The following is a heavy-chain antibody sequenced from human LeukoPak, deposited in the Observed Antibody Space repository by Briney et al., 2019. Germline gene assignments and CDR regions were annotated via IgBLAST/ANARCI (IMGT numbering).Heavy chain of an antibody. CDR3: ARERQWFGESPDAFDI. CDR2: ISGSGGST. CDR1: GFTFSSYA. J-gene: IGHJ3*02. D-gene: IGHD3-10*01. Sequence: GGSLRLSCAASGFTFSSYAMSWVRQAPGKGLEWVSAISGSGGSTYYADSVKGRFTISRDNSKNTLYLQMNSLRAEDTAVYYCARERQWFGESPDAFDIWGQGTMVTVSS. V-gene: IGHV3-23*01.